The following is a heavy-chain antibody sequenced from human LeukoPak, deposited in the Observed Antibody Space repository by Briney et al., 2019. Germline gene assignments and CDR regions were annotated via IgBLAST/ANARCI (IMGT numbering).Heavy chain of an antibody. Sequence: SETLSLTCTVSGGSISSYYWSWIRQPAGKGLESIGHISTSGSTNYNPSLKSRVTMSVDTSKNQFSLKLSSVTAADTAVYYCASTYYYGSGKGYFDYWGQGTLVTVSS. CDR1: GGSISSYY. CDR3: ASTYYYGSGKGYFDY. CDR2: ISTSGST. V-gene: IGHV4-4*07. J-gene: IGHJ4*02. D-gene: IGHD3-10*01.